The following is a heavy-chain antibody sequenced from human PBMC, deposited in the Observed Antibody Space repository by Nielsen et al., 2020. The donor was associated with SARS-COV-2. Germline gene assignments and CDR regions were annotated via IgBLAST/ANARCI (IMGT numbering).Heavy chain of an antibody. CDR1: GFTFSDYY. CDR3: ARDGPFYGSGSYYNPNYYYGMDV. V-gene: IGHV3-11*01. Sequence: GESLKISCAASGFTFSDYYMSWIRQAPGKGLEWVSYISSSGSTIYYADSVKGRFTISRDNAKNSLYLQMNSLRAEDTAVYYCARDGPFYGSGSYYNPNYYYGMDVWGQGTTVTVSS. J-gene: IGHJ6*02. CDR2: ISSSGSTI. D-gene: IGHD3-10*01.